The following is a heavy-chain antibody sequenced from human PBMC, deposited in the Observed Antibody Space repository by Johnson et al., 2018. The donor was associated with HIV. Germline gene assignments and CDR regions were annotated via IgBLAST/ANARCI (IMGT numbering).Heavy chain of an antibody. CDR3: AKDRTSWGFDAFDI. CDR1: GFTFSSYA. V-gene: IGHV3-30*14. J-gene: IGHJ3*02. D-gene: IGHD3-16*01. CDR2: ISYDANNE. Sequence: QVQLVESGGGLVQPGRSLRLSCAASGFTFSSYAVHWVRQAPGKGLEWVALISYDANNEYYADSVRGRFTISRDNSKNTLYLQMNSLRAEDTAVYYCAKDRTSWGFDAFDIWGQGTMVTVS.